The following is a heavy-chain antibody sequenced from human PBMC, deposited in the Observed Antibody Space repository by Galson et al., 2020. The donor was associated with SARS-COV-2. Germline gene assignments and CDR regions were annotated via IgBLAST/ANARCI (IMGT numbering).Heavy chain of an antibody. CDR2: IFYSGST. CDR1: GGSFNSSDYY. J-gene: IGHJ5*02. CDR3: ARGADPKGWFDP. V-gene: IGHV4-30-4*01. Sequence: SETLSLTCTVSGGSFNSSDYYWNWIRQPPGKGLEWIGYIFYSGSTYYNPSLKSRAFMSVDTSKNQFSLRLTSVTAADTAVYYCARGADPKGWFDPWGQGTLVTVSS.